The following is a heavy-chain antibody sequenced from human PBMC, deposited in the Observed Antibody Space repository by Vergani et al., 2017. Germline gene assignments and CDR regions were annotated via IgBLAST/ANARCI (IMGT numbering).Heavy chain of an antibody. J-gene: IGHJ4*02. Sequence: EVQLVESGGGLVKPGGSLRLSCAASGFTFSSYSMNWVRQAPGKGLEWVSSISSSSSYIYYADSVKGRFTISRDNAKHSLYLQMNSLRAEDTAVYYCARSDTYYYDSSGYYDGFDYWGQGTLVTVSS. V-gene: IGHV3-21*01. CDR2: ISSSSSYI. CDR3: ARSDTYYYDSSGYYDGFDY. D-gene: IGHD3-22*01. CDR1: GFTFSSYS.